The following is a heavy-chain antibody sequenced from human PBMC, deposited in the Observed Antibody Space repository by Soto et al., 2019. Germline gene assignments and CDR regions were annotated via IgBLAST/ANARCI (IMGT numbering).Heavy chain of an antibody. CDR3: ARHLPYCGGDCYSLDY. D-gene: IGHD2-21*02. CDR2: IYYSAST. J-gene: IGHJ4*02. V-gene: IGHV4-59*08. CDR1: GGSISSYY. Sequence: PSETLSLTCTVSGGSISSYYWSWIRQPPGKGLEWIGYIYYSASTNYSPSLKSRVTISVDTSKNQFSLNLSSVTAADSAVYYCARHLPYCGGDCYSLDYWGQGTRVTVSS.